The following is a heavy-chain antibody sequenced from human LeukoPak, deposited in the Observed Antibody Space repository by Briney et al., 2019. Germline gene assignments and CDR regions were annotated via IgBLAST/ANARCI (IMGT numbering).Heavy chain of an antibody. CDR1: GFTASAFSFTKAW. CDR3: ARDGAWQWLSI. J-gene: IGHJ3*02. Sequence: GGSLRLSCTASGFTASAFSFTKAWMSWVRQAPGKGLEWVGRIKSKTDGETTDYAVPVKGRFTISIDNAKNSLYLQMNSLRAEDTAVYYCARDGAWQWLSIWGQGTMVTVSS. CDR2: IKSKTDGETT. V-gene: IGHV3-15*01. D-gene: IGHD6-19*01.